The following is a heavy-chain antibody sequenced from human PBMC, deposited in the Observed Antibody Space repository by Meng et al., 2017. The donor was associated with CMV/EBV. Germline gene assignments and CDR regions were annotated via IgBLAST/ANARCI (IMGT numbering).Heavy chain of an antibody. J-gene: IGHJ5*02. CDR3: ARGGAGYSSSWYESYIVWFDP. CDR1: SGYY. V-gene: IGHV4-34*01. CDR2: INHSGST. Sequence: SGYYWSWIRQPPGKGLEWIGEINHSGSTNYNPSLKSRVTISVDTSKNQFALKLSSVTAADTAVYYCARGGAGYSSSWYESYIVWFDPWGQGTLVTVSS. D-gene: IGHD6-13*01.